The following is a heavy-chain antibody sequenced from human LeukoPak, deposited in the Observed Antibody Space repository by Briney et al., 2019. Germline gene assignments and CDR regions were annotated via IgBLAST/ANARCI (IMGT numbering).Heavy chain of an antibody. D-gene: IGHD4-17*01. V-gene: IGHV3-15*01. CDR1: GFTFSNAW. Sequence: GGSLRLSCAASGFTFSNAWMSWVRQAPGKGLEWVGRIKSKTDGGTTDYAAPVKGRFTISRDDSKNTLYLQMNSLKTEDTAMYYCTTDPTVTTGFDYWGQGTLVTVSS. CDR2: IKSKTDGGTT. CDR3: TTDPTVTTGFDY. J-gene: IGHJ4*02.